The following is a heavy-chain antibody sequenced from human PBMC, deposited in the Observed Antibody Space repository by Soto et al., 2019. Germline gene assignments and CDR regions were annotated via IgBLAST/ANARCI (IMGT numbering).Heavy chain of an antibody. CDR1: GFTFDDYT. CDR2: ISWDGGST. J-gene: IGHJ4*02. V-gene: IGHV3-43*01. D-gene: IGHD3-22*01. CDR3: AKGAIRHLVVITPLDY. Sequence: EVQLVESGGVVVQPGGSLRLSCAASGFTFDDYTMHWVRQAPGKGLEWVSLISWDGGSTYYADSVKGRFTISRDNSKNSLYLQMNSLRTEDTALYYCAKGAIRHLVVITPLDYWGQGTLVTVSS.